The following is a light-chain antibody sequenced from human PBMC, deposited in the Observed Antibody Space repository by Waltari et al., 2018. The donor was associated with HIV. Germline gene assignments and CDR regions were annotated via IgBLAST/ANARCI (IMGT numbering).Light chain of an antibody. V-gene: IGLV1-40*01. J-gene: IGLJ3*02. CDR2: ANS. CDR3: QSSDIRLHGLWV. Sequence: QSLLTQPPSVSATPGQRITISCPGNKSNIGAGHDVHWYRQFPGTAPRLLIFANSNRPSGVPDRISGSKSTASASLAITGLQAEDEGYYYCQSSDIRLHGLWVFGGGTKVTVL. CDR1: KSNIGAGHD.